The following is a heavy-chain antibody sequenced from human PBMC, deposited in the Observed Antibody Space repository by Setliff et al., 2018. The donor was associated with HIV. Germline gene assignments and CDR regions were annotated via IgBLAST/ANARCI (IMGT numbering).Heavy chain of an antibody. J-gene: IGHJ5*02. CDR1: GFSFSDYH. CDR3: ARLDFFDSSTYPPYDP. V-gene: IGHV3-48*04. D-gene: IGHD3-22*01. Sequence: PGESLKISCAASGFSFSDYHMNWVRQAPGKGLEWISFISSSSSPIYYADSVKGRFTISRDNAKNSLFLQMNSLRAEDTAMYYCARLDFFDSSTYPPYDPWGQGTLVTVSS. CDR2: ISSSSSPI.